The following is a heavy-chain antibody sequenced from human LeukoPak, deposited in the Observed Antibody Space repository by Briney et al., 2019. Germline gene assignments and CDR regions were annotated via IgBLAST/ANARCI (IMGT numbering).Heavy chain of an antibody. CDR1: GFTFTNFH. V-gene: IGHV3-21*01. CDR2: ISSRSSYI. J-gene: IGHJ3*02. D-gene: IGHD1-7*01. Sequence: GGSLRLSCAASGFTFTNFHINWIRRPPGKGREGGSCISSRSSYIYYADSVKGRFTISRDNAKKSAFLQMNSLRAEDTAMYYCARGLELMKDAFDIWGQGTVVTVSS. CDR3: ARGLELMKDAFDI.